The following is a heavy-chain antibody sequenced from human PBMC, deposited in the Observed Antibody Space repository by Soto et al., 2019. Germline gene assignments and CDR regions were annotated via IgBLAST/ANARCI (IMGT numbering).Heavy chain of an antibody. Sequence: ETLSLTCSVSGDSVTSDSYYWTWIRQPPGKTLEWVGFILSSGGTSTNPSLRSRLSMSVDTSKNQFSMRLTSVTAADTGVYFCAKGFSTGLYVNSWGRGAQVTVSS. V-gene: IGHV4-61*01. D-gene: IGHD6-19*01. CDR1: GDSVTSDSYY. CDR3: AKGFSTGLYVNS. J-gene: IGHJ4*02. CDR2: ILSSGGT.